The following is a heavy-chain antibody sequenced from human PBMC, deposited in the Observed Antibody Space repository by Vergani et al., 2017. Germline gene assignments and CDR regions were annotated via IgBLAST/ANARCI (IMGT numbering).Heavy chain of an antibody. Sequence: QVQLQESGPGLVKPSETLSLTCAVSGYSISSGYYWGWIRQPPGKGLEWIGSIYHSGSTYYNPSLKSRVTISVDTSKNQFSLKLSSVTAADTAVYYCAETAETTVTAAVDYWGQGTLVTVSS. CDR2: IYHSGST. CDR1: GYSISSGYY. J-gene: IGHJ4*02. V-gene: IGHV4-38-2*01. CDR3: AETAETTVTAAVDY. D-gene: IGHD4-17*01.